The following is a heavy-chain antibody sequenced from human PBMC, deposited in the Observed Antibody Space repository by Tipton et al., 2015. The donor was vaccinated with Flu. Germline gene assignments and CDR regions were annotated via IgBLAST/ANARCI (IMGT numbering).Heavy chain of an antibody. CDR1: GFTFSRYA. CDR3: ARVYISYFFDY. Sequence: VQLVQSGGGLVQPGGSLRLSCAASGFTFSRYAMSWVRQAPGKGLEWVSAISGGGTNTYYADSVKGRFTISRDNSKKTIFLQMNSLRAEDTALYYCARVYISYFFDYWGRGTLVTVSS. V-gene: IGHV3-23*04. J-gene: IGHJ4*02. CDR2: ISGGGTNT. D-gene: IGHD6-6*01.